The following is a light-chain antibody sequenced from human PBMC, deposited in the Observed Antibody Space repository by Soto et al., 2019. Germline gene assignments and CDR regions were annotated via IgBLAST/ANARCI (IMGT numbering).Light chain of an antibody. Sequence: DIQMTQCPSPLSASVGDRVTITCGASQSVSNLLAWYQQKPGKAPKLLIYDASSLESGVPSRLRGSGSGTEFTLTISSLQPDDFATYYCQHYNSYSEAFGQGTKVDIK. CDR1: QSVSNL. CDR3: QHYNSYSEA. J-gene: IGKJ1*01. CDR2: DAS. V-gene: IGKV1-5*01.